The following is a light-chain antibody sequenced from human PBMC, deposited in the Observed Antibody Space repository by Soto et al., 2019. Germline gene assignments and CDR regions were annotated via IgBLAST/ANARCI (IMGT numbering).Light chain of an antibody. Sequence: DIQMTQSPSTLSASVGDSVTITCRASQSISSWLAWYQQKPGKAPKLLIYKASSLESGVQSRFSGSGSGTEFTLTIRSLQPDDFATYYCKQYNSLWTCGQGTKVDIK. V-gene: IGKV1-5*03. CDR3: KQYNSLWT. J-gene: IGKJ1*01. CDR2: KAS. CDR1: QSISSW.